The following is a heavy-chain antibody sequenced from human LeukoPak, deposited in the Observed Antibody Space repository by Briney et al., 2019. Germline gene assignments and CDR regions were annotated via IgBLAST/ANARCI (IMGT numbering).Heavy chain of an antibody. D-gene: IGHD6-13*01. CDR3: AHLAAAGYDAFDI. J-gene: IGHJ3*02. V-gene: IGHV1-46*01. Sequence: ASVKVSCKASGYTFTSYYMHWVRQPPGQGLEWMGIINPSCGSTSYAQKFQGRVTMTRDTSTSTVYMELSSLRSEDTAVYYCAHLAAAGYDAFDIWGQGTMVTVSS. CDR2: INPSCGST. CDR1: GYTFTSYY.